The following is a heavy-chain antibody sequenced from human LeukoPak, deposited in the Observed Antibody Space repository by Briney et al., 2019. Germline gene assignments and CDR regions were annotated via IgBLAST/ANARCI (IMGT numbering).Heavy chain of an antibody. Sequence: SETLSLTCTVSGPSMSSYYWNWIRQPPGKGLAWIGYIYYSGNTNYNPPLKSRVSISIDTSKNQFSLKLTSVTAADTTVSYSARMAAIGAMDVGGQGTTVTVSS. CDR2: IYYSGNT. CDR1: GPSMSSYY. D-gene: IGHD5-24*01. J-gene: IGHJ6*02. CDR3: ARMAAIGAMDV. V-gene: IGHV4-59*08.